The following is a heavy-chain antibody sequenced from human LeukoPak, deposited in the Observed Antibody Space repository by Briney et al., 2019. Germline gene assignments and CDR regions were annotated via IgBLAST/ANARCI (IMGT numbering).Heavy chain of an antibody. CDR2: IIPIFGTA. CDR3: ARGYCSSTSCSVFDY. D-gene: IGHD2-2*01. J-gene: IGHJ4*02. V-gene: IGHV1-69*01. CDR1: GGTFSSYA. Sequence: SVKVSCKASGGTFSSYAISWVRQATGQGLEWMGGIIPIFGTANYAQKFQGRVTITADESTSTAYMELSSLRSEDTAVYYCARGYCSSTSCSVFDYWGQGTLVTVSS.